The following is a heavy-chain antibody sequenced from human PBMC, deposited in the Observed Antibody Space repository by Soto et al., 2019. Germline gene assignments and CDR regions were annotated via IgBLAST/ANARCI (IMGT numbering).Heavy chain of an antibody. CDR2: RYSTGTT. CDR3: VARATVVNSPWFNP. D-gene: IGHD1-1*01. J-gene: IGHJ5*02. CDR1: GYSINSGYV. Sequence: SETLSLTCIVSGYSINSGYVWGWVRRPPGQGLEWIGSRYSTGTTYYNPSLRRRVKMSIDSSKNQLSLVLRSVTAADTAVYYCVARATVVNSPWFNPWGQGIQVTVSS. V-gene: IGHV4-38-2*02.